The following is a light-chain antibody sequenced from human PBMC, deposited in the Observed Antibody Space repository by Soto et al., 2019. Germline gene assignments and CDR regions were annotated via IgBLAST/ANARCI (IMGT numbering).Light chain of an antibody. J-gene: IGLJ1*01. CDR1: SSDIGAGYD. CDR2: SNA. CDR3: QSYDSSLTTYV. Sequence: QSVLTQPPSVSEAPGQRVTISFTGTSSDIGAGYDVHWYQQLPGAAPKLLIYSNAIRPSGVPDRFSASKSGTSASLAITGLRAEDEADYYCQSYDSSLTTYVFGTGTKLTVL. V-gene: IGLV1-40*01.